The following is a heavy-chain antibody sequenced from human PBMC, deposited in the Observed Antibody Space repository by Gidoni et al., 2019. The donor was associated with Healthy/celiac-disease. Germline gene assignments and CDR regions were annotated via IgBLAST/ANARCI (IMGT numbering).Heavy chain of an antibody. V-gene: IGHV4-39*07. D-gene: IGHD3-22*01. CDR1: GGSISSSSYY. CDR2: IYYSGST. Sequence: QLQLQESGPGLVKPSETLSLTCTVSGGSISSSSYYWGWLRQPPGKGLEWIGSIYYSGSTYYNPSLKSRVTISVDTSKNQFSLKLSSVTAADTAVYYCARGSMIVVVTPDYWGQGTLVTVSS. J-gene: IGHJ4*02. CDR3: ARGSMIVVVTPDY.